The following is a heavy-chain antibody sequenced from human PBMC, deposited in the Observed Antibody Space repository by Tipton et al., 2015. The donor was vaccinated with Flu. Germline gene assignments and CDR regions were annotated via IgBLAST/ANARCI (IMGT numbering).Heavy chain of an antibody. CDR1: GGSISGGSYY. CDR3: AREGFDSSGYRAGDAFDI. V-gene: IGHV4-61*02. J-gene: IGHJ3*02. CDR2: IYTSGST. Sequence: TLSLTCTVSGGSISGGSYYWSWIRQPAGKGLEWIGRIYTSGSTNYNPSLKSRVTISVDTSKNQFSLKLSSVTAADTAVYYCAREGFDSSGYRAGDAFDIWGKGTMVTVSS. D-gene: IGHD3-22*01.